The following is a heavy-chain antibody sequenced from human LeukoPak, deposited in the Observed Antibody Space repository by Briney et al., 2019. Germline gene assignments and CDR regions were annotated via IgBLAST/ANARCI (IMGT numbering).Heavy chain of an antibody. D-gene: IGHD4-11*01. J-gene: IGHJ5*02. CDR2: IYHSGGT. CDR3: ARDADYFDP. CDR1: GYSISIAYY. Sequence: SETLSLTCAVSGYSISIAYYWGWIRQPPGKGLEWIGSIYHSGGTYYNPSLKSRVTISVDTSKNHFSLRLSSVTAADTAVYYCARDADYFDPWGQGTLVIVSS. V-gene: IGHV4-38-2*02.